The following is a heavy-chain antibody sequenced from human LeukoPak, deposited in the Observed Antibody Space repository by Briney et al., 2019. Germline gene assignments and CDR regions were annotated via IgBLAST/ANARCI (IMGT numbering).Heavy chain of an antibody. J-gene: IGHJ2*01. CDR2: FDPEDGET. CDR1: GYTLTELS. Sequence: ASVRVSCKVSGYTLTELSMHWVRQAPGKGLEWMGGFDPEDGETIYAQKFQGRVTMTEDTSTDTAYMELSSLRSEDTAVYYCARDIHSSGWRDWYFDLWGRGTLVTVSS. D-gene: IGHD6-19*01. CDR3: ARDIHSSGWRDWYFDL. V-gene: IGHV1-24*01.